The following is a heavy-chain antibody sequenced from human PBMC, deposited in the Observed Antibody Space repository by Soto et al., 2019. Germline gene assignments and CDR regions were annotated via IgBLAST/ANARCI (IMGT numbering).Heavy chain of an antibody. CDR1: GFTFTSYA. V-gene: IGHV1-58*01. Sequence: ASVRVSCKASGFTFTSYAVQWVRQARGQRLEWIGWIVVGSGNTNYAQKFQERVTITRDMSTSTAYMELSSLRSEDTAVYYCAASTYYDFWSGYFFDYWGQGTLVTVSS. J-gene: IGHJ4*02. CDR2: IVVGSGNT. D-gene: IGHD3-3*01. CDR3: AASTYYDFWSGYFFDY.